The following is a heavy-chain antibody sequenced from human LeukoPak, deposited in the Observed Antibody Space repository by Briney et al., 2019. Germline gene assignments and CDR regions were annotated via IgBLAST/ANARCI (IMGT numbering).Heavy chain of an antibody. D-gene: IGHD5-18*01. Sequence: SETLSLTCTVSGGSVSNSLYYWSWIRQPPGKGLEWIGYIYYSGSTNYNPSLKSRVTISIDTSRNQFSLRLNSMTAADTAVYYCARVLRAASWRSYDYWGQGSLVTVSS. CDR1: GGSVSNSLYY. CDR2: IYYSGST. J-gene: IGHJ4*02. CDR3: ARVLRAASWRSYDY. V-gene: IGHV4-61*01.